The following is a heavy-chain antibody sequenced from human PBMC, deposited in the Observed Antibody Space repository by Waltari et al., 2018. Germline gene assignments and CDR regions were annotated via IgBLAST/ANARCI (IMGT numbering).Heavy chain of an antibody. J-gene: IGHJ4*02. CDR1: GFTFDNSW. CDR3: ARGPFSYSSGTQSH. V-gene: IGHV3-74*01. D-gene: IGHD1-7*01. CDR2: INPDGTDT. Sequence: EVRLVESGGGSVQPGESLRLSCVVSGFTFDNSWMHWVRQVPGKGLMWVSRINPDGTDTTYADSVKGRFTMSRDNSRNTLYLEMTGLRVDDSAVYYCARGPFSYSSGTQSHWGRGALVTVSS.